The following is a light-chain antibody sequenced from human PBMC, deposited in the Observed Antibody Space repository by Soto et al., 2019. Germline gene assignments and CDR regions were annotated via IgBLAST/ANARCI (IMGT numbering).Light chain of an antibody. CDR3: QQYSSSRT. Sequence: EIVMTQSPATLSVSPGERATLSCRASQSVSSYLAWYQQKPGQAPRLLIYGASTRATGIPARFSGTGSGTEFTLTISSLQSEDFAVYYCQQYSSSRTFGQGTKVDI. CDR1: QSVSSY. V-gene: IGKV3-15*01. J-gene: IGKJ1*01. CDR2: GAS.